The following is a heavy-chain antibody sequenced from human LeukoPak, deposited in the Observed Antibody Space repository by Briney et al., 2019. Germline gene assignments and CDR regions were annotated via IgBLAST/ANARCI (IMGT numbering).Heavy chain of an antibody. V-gene: IGHV3-23*01. J-gene: IGHJ4*02. CDR1: GFTFSSYA. CDR2: ISGSGYTT. D-gene: IGHD3-3*01. CDR3: AKDLTVTRGFYFDY. Sequence: GGSLRLSCAASGFTFSSYAMSWVRQAPGKGLEWVSVISGSGYTTYYTDSVKGRFTISRDNSKDTLYLQMNSLRVEDTAVYYCAKDLTVTRGFYFDYWGQGILVSVSS.